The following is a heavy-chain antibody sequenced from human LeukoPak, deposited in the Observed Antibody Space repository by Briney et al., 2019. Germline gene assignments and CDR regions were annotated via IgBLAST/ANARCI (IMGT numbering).Heavy chain of an antibody. CDR1: SGSVSSFIYY. D-gene: IGHD3-10*01. Sequence: PSQTLSLTCTVSSGSVSSFIYYWGWIRETPGAGLEWSASIYDRGTTNYNLSLKSRVTISMDTSKNQFCLKLSSVAAADTAVYYYARAGREVIRVDSWGQGTLVTVSS. J-gene: IGHJ4*02. V-gene: IGHV4-30-4*01. CDR2: IYDRGTT. CDR3: ARAGREVIRVDS.